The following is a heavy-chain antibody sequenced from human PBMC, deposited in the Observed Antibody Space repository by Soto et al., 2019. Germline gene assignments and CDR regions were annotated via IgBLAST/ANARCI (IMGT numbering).Heavy chain of an antibody. CDR3: ARQPGYYDILTGYSTYYFDY. CDR1: GGSISSYY. D-gene: IGHD3-9*01. V-gene: IGHV4-59*08. CDR2: VYYRGNT. Sequence: SETLSLTCTVSGGSISSYYWNWIRQPPGKGLEWIGYVYYRGNTNYNPSLKSRVTISVDTSKNQFSLKLSSVTAADTAVYYCARQPGYYDILTGYSTYYFDYWGQGTPVTVSS. J-gene: IGHJ4*02.